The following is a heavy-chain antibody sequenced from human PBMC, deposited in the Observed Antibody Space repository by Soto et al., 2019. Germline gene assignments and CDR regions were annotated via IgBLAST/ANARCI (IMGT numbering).Heavy chain of an antibody. CDR1: GFRFNNYG. CDR3: AKDRVIQLLPIWPDP. J-gene: IGHJ5*02. CDR2: VSSDGNNK. D-gene: IGHD2-2*01. Sequence: QEHLVESGGGVVQAGTSLRLSCAASGFRFNNYGMHWDRQAPGKGLEWVAFVSSDGNNKYYADSVKGRFTISRDNSKSTMFLQVDSLRVDDTAIYYCAKDRVIQLLPIWPDPWGQGTLVTVSS. V-gene: IGHV3-30*18.